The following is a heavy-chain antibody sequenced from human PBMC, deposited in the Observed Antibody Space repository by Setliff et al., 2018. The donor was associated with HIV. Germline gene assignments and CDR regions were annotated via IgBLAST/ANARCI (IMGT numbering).Heavy chain of an antibody. V-gene: IGHV1-46*01. CDR2: INPAGNPT. Sequence: ASVKVSCKASGYTFTSDYIHWVRQAPGQGLEWMGIINPAGNPTSYAQKFQGRLTMTRDTSTNTVYMELSSLRSEDTAVYYCATKGYGSGSYYMDVRGKGTTVTVSS. J-gene: IGHJ6*03. CDR1: GYTFTSDY. D-gene: IGHD3-10*01. CDR3: ATKGYGSGSYYMDV.